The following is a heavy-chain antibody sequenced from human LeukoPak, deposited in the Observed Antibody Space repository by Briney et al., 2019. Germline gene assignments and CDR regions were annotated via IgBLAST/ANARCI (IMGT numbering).Heavy chain of an antibody. J-gene: IGHJ4*02. D-gene: IGHD1-7*01. V-gene: IGHV1-18*01. CDR2: ISAYNGNT. CDR1: GYTFTSYG. Sequence: ASVKGSCKASGYTFTSYGISWVRQAPGQRLEWMGWISAYNGNTKYAQKFQGRVTMTTDTSTSTAYMELGSLRSDDTAVYYCARGSRIGTTYSIYWGQGTLVTVSS. CDR3: ARGSRIGTTYSIY.